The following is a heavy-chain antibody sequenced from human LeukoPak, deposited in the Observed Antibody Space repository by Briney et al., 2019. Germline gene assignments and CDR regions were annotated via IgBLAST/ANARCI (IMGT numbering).Heavy chain of an antibody. CDR2: INAGTGKT. J-gene: IGHJ4*02. D-gene: IGHD6-19*01. V-gene: IGHV1-3*01. Sequence: ASVKVSCKASGYRFTSDMYAIHWMRQAPGHRLEWLGYINAGTGKTMYSQKFQGRVTITGDPYASTVSMELSSLTSEDTATYYCARDSDSSGWSWVYWGQGTLLIVSS. CDR1: GYRFTSDMYA. CDR3: ARDSDSSGWSWVY.